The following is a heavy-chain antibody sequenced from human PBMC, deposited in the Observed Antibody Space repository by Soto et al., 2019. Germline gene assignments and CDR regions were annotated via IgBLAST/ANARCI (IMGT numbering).Heavy chain of an antibody. Sequence: QPGGSLRLSCAASGFTFSSYAMSWVRQAPGKGLEWVSAISGSGGSTYYADSVKGRFTISRDNSKNTLYLQMNSLRAEDTAVYYCAKDLNGDDSSGYYYGGIDAFDIWGQGTMVT. J-gene: IGHJ3*02. CDR1: GFTFSSYA. V-gene: IGHV3-23*01. CDR2: ISGSGGST. D-gene: IGHD3-22*01. CDR3: AKDLNGDDSSGYYYGGIDAFDI.